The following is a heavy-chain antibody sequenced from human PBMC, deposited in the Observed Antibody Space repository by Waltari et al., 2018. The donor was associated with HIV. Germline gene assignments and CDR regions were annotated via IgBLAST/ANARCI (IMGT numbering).Heavy chain of an antibody. CDR1: GFTFSSYS. Sequence: EVQLVESGGGLVKPGGSLRLSCAASGFTFSSYSMNWVRQAPGTGLEWVSSISSSSSYIYYADSVKGRFTISRDNAKNSLYLQMNSLRAEDTAVYYCARDFWGGYYYGMDVWGQGTTVTVSS. CDR3: ARDFWGGYYYGMDV. D-gene: IGHD3-16*01. J-gene: IGHJ6*02. V-gene: IGHV3-21*01. CDR2: ISSSSSYI.